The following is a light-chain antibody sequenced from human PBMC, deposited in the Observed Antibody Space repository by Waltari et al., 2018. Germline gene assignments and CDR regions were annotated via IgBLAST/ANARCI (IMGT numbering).Light chain of an antibody. J-gene: IGLJ3*02. Sequence: QSALTQPASVSGSPGQSITISCTGTSSDVGGYKFVSWYQQHPGKAPKLMIFDVNNRPSAVSMRYSGSKSGNTVSLTISGLQPEDEADYYCSSYTTGSTWVFVGVTNLTV. CDR3: SSYTTGSTWV. CDR2: DVN. CDR1: SSDVGGYKF. V-gene: IGLV2-14*03.